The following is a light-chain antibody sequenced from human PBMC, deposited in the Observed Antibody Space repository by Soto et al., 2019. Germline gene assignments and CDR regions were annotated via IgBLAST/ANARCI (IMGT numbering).Light chain of an antibody. CDR1: SSDIGAYNY. Sequence: QSVLTQPPSASGSPGQSVTISCTGTSSDIGAYNYVSWYQQHPGKAPKLMIYEVTDRPSGVPDRFSGSKSGNTASLTVSGLQAEDEANYYCSSAAGGYSWVFGGGTKVTVL. CDR3: SSAAGGYSWV. CDR2: EVT. J-gene: IGLJ3*02. V-gene: IGLV2-8*01.